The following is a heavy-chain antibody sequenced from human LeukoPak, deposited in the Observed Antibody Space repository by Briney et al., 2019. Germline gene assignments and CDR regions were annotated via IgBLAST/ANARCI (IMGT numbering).Heavy chain of an antibody. CDR3: AKVGDYVWGSYRPQTISFDY. CDR2: ISGSGGST. J-gene: IGHJ4*02. V-gene: IGHV3-23*01. CDR1: GFTFSSYA. D-gene: IGHD3-16*02. Sequence: GGSLRLSCAAPGFTFSSYAMSWVRQAPGKGLEWVSAISGSGGSTYYADSVKGRFTISRDNSKNTLYLQMNSLRAEDTAVYYCAKVGDYVWGSYRPQTISFDYWGQGTLVTVSS.